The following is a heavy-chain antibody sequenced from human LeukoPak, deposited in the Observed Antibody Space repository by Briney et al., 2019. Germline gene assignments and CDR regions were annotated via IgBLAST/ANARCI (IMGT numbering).Heavy chain of an antibody. CDR3: AKDYYGSGGSGTYYDPKPFDY. Sequence: PGGSLRLSCAASGFTFSSYSMNWVRQAPGKGLEWVSAISGSGGSTYYADSVKGRFTISRDKSKNTLYLQMNSLRAEDTAVYYCAKDYYGSGGSGTYYDPKPFDYWGQGTLVTVSS. V-gene: IGHV3-23*01. CDR1: GFTFSSYS. D-gene: IGHD3-10*01. CDR2: ISGSGGST. J-gene: IGHJ4*02.